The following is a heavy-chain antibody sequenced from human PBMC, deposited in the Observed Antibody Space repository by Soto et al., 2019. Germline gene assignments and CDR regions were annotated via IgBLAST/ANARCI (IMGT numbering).Heavy chain of an antibody. D-gene: IGHD3-10*01. CDR3: AKKVNSGPGSQYFDY. CDR1: GFTFSSYS. Sequence: EVQLLESGGGLVQPGGSLRLSCAASGFTFSSYSMSWVRQAPGKGLEWVSGFRSGGDDGTTYCADSVKGRFTISRDNSKNTLFLQMNNLRAEDTAIYYCAKKVNSGPGSQYFDYWGQGTLVTVSS. CDR2: FRSGGDDGTT. J-gene: IGHJ4*02. V-gene: IGHV3-23*01.